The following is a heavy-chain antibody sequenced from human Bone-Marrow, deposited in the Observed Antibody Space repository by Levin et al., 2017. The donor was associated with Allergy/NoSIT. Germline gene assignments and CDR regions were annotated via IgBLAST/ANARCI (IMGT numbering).Heavy chain of an antibody. Sequence: AGGSLRLSCAASGFTYSAYWMGWVRQSPVRGLEWVANIKQDGSEKYFLDSVKGRFTISRDNSKNILYLDLNSLRAEDTAVYYCVRVPTPASCGGDCYRLGALDYWGQGTLVAVSS. D-gene: IGHD2-21*02. CDR1: GFTYSAYW. CDR2: IKQDGSEK. J-gene: IGHJ4*02. CDR3: VRVPTPASCGGDCYRLGALDY. V-gene: IGHV3-7*01.